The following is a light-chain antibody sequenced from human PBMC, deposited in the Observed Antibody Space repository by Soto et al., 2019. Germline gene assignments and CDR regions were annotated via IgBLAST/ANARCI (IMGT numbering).Light chain of an antibody. CDR1: SSDVGGYNF. Sequence: QSALTQPASVSGSPGQSITISCTGTSSDVGGYNFVSWYQQHPGKAPKLMIYEVSNRPSGVSNPFSGSKSGNTASLTISGLQAEDEAAYYCSSYTTSVTRVVFGGGTKLTVL. J-gene: IGLJ2*01. V-gene: IGLV2-14*01. CDR3: SSYTTSVTRVV. CDR2: EVS.